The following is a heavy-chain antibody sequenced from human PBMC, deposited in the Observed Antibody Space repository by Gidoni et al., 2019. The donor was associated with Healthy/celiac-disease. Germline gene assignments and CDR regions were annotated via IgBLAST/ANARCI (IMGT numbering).Heavy chain of an antibody. V-gene: IGHV4-34*01. J-gene: IGHJ4*02. D-gene: IGHD3-9*01. CDR2: INHSGST. CDR1: GGSFSGYY. CDR3: ARGFDEYYFDY. Sequence: QVQLQQWGAGLLKPSETLSLTCAVYGGSFSGYYWSWIRQPPGKGLEWIGEINHSGSTNYNPSLKSRVTISVDTSKNQFSLKLSSVTAADTAVYYCARGFDEYYFDYWGQGTLVTVSS.